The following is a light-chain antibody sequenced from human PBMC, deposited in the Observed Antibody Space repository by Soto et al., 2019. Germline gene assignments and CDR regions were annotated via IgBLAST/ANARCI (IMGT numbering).Light chain of an antibody. CDR2: EVS. J-gene: IGLJ3*02. CDR1: SSDVGAYKY. Sequence: QSALTQPPSASGSPGQSVTISCTGTSSDVGAYKYVSWYQQYPGKAPKLMIYEVSKRPSGVPDRFSGSKSGNTASLTVSGLQAEYEADYYCTSYAGSNIWVFGGGTQLTVL. V-gene: IGLV2-8*01. CDR3: TSYAGSNIWV.